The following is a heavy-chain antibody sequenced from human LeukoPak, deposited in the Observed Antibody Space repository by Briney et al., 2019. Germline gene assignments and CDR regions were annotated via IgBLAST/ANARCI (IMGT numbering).Heavy chain of an antibody. J-gene: IGHJ3*02. Sequence: AGGSLRLSCAASGFTFSSYAMSWVRQAPGKGLEWVSAISGSGGSTYYADSVKGRFTISRDNSKNTLYLQMNSRRAEDTAVYYCAKADYYDSSGYRAFDIWGQGTMVTVSS. CDR1: GFTFSSYA. D-gene: IGHD3-22*01. CDR2: ISGSGGST. CDR3: AKADYYDSSGYRAFDI. V-gene: IGHV3-23*01.